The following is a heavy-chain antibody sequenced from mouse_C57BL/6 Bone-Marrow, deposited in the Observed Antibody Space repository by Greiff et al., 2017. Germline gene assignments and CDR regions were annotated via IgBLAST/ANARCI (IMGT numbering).Heavy chain of an antibody. V-gene: IGHV14-4*01. J-gene: IGHJ3*01. CDR3: TMEGYYEWVAY. D-gene: IGHD2-3*01. CDR1: GFNIKDDY. CDR2: IDPENGDT. Sequence: VQLKQSGAELVRPGASVKLSCTASGFNIKDDYMHWVKQRPEQGLEWIGWIDPENGDTEYASKFQGKATITADTSSNTAYLQLSSLTSEDAAVYYCTMEGYYEWVAYWGQGTLVTVAA.